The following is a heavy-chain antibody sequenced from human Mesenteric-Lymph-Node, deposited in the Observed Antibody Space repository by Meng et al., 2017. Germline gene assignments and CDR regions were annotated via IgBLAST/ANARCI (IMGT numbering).Heavy chain of an antibody. Sequence: ASVKVSCKASGYTFTNYGLSWVRQAPGQGLEWMGWTSGYNGKTDCAQRLQGRVTITTDASTSTAYMELSSLRSEDTAVYYCARDGVARFDPWGQGTLVTVSS. CDR2: TSGYNGKT. CDR3: ARDGVARFDP. J-gene: IGHJ5*02. CDR1: GYTFTNYG. D-gene: IGHD3-16*01. V-gene: IGHV1-18*01.